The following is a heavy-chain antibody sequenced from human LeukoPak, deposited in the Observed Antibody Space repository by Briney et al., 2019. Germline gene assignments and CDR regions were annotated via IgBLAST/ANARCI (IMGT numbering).Heavy chain of an antibody. D-gene: IGHD5-24*01. CDR2: IYYSGST. V-gene: IGHV4-59*01. CDR1: GGSISGYY. CDR3: ARDFDDGYNLALDY. Sequence: PSETLSLTCTVSGGSISGYYWSWIRQPPGKGLEWIGYIYYSGSTNYNPSLKSRVTISVDTSKNQFSLKLSSVTAADTAVYYCARDFDDGYNLALDYWGKGTLVTVSS. J-gene: IGHJ4*02.